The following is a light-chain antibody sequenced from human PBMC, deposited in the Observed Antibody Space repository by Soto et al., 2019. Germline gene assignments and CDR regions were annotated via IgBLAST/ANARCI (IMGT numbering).Light chain of an antibody. J-gene: IGKJ4*01. Sequence: STLAASVCCKGTITCCARQTIINWVAWYQQKPGNAPKVLIFDASTLDGGVPSRFSGRRSGTDFTLTISSLQPSDFATYYCQQYNTYPLTFGGGTKVDIK. CDR1: QTIINW. CDR2: DAS. CDR3: QQYNTYPLT. V-gene: IGKV1-5*01.